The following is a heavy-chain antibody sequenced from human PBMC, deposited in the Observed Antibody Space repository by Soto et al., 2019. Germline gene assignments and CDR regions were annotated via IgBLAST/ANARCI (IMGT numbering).Heavy chain of an antibody. CDR1: GGSVSSGSYY. CDR3: ARDVWGSGYIDY. CDR2: IYYSGST. D-gene: IGHD3-22*01. V-gene: IGHV4-61*01. J-gene: IGHJ4*02. Sequence: PSETLSLTCTVSGGSVSSGSYYWSWIRQPPGKGLEWIGYIYYSGSTNYNPSLKSRVTISVDTSKNQFSLKLSSVTAADTAVYYCARDVWGSGYIDYWGQGTLVTVSS.